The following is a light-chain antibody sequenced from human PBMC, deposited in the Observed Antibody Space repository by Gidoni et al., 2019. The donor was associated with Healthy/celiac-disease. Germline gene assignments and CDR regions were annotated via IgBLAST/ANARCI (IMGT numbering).Light chain of an antibody. Sequence: ELVLTQSPATLSVSQGERATLSCRASQSVSSNLAWYQQKPGQAPRLLIYGASTRATGIPARFSGSGSGTEFTLTISSLQSEDFAVYYCQQYNNWLRGTFGQGTKVEIK. CDR3: QQYNNWLRGT. CDR1: QSVSSN. CDR2: GAS. V-gene: IGKV3-15*01. J-gene: IGKJ1*01.